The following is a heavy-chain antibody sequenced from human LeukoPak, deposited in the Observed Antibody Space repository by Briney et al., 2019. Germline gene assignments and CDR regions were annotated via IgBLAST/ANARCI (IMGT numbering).Heavy chain of an antibody. CDR2: IYYSGST. Sequence: PSETLSLTCTVSGGSISSYYWSWIRQPPGKGLEWIGYIYYSGSTNYNPSLKSRVTISVDTSKNQFSLKLSSVTAADTAVYYCARAANYYDSSGYYRSFDYWGQGTLVTVSS. D-gene: IGHD3-22*01. CDR3: ARAANYYDSSGYYRSFDY. CDR1: GGSISSYY. V-gene: IGHV4-59*01. J-gene: IGHJ4*02.